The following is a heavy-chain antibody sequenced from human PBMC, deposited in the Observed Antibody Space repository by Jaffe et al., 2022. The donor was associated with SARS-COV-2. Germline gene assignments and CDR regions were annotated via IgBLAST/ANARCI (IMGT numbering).Heavy chain of an antibody. J-gene: IGHJ5*02. CDR2: INTNTGNP. Sequence: QVQLVQSGSELVKPGASVKVSCKASGFPFTSYAMNWVRQAPGQGLEWLGYINTNTGNPKYAQGFTGRFVFSFDTSVSTAYLQISSLKAEDTAVYYCARGWWGYDVLTGDNWFDPWGQGTLVTVSS. V-gene: IGHV7-4-1*02. D-gene: IGHD3-9*01. CDR1: GFPFTSYA. CDR3: ARGWWGYDVLTGDNWFDP.